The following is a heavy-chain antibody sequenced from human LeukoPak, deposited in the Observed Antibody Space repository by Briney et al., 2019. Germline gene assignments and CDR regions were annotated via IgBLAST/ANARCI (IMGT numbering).Heavy chain of an antibody. V-gene: IGHV3-48*02. D-gene: IGHD1-26*01. CDR3: ARGSGRSFDY. Sequence: GGSLRLSCAASGFKFSSYSMNWVRQAPGKGLEWFSYISSSNTIYYADSVKGRFTISRDNAKNSLYLQMNSLRDEDTAVYYCARGSGRSFDYWGQGTLVTVSS. CDR2: ISSSNTI. J-gene: IGHJ4*02. CDR1: GFKFSSYS.